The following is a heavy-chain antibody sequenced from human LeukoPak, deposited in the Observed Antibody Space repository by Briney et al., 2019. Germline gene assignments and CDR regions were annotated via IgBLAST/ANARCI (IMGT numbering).Heavy chain of an antibody. CDR2: INPNSGGT. CDR1: GYTFTDYY. V-gene: IGHV1-2*02. Sequence: ASVKVSCKASGYTFTDYYMHWVRQAPGQGLEWMGWINPNSGGTNYAQKFQGRVTMTRDTSINTAYMELSSLRSEDTAVYYCARDGDSGWSDLDYWGQGTLVTVSS. D-gene: IGHD5-12*01. J-gene: IGHJ4*02. CDR3: ARDGDSGWSDLDY.